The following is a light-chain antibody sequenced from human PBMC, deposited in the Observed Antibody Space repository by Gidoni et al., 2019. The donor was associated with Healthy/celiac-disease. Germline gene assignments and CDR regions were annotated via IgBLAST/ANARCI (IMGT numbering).Light chain of an antibody. V-gene: IGKV3-15*01. CDR1: QSVSST. CDR3: QQYNNWPPYT. J-gene: IGKJ2*01. CDR2: GAS. Sequence: IVMTQSPAPLSVSPGERATLSCRASQSVSSTLAWYQQKPGQAPRLLIYGASTRATGIPARFSGSGSGTEFTLTISSLQSEDFAVYYCQQYNNWPPYTFGQGTKLEIK.